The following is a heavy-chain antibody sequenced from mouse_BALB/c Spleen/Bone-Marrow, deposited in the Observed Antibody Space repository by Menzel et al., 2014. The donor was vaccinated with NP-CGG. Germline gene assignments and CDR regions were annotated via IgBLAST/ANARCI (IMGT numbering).Heavy chain of an antibody. Sequence: EVKLVESGGGLVQPGGSRKLSCAASGFTFSSFGMHWVRQAPEKGLEWVAYISSGSSTIYYADTVKGRFTISRDNPKNTLCLQMTRRRSEDTAMYDWARSLLRLSYAMDYWVKEPQSPSPQ. D-gene: IGHD1-2*01. V-gene: IGHV5-17*02. CDR3: ARSLLRLSYAMDY. J-gene: IGHJ4*01. CDR2: ISSGSSTI. CDR1: GFTFSSFG.